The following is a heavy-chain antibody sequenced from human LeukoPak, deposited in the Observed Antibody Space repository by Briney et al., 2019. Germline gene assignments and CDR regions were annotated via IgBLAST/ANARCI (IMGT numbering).Heavy chain of an antibody. CDR3: ARRVYDSSGYYY. CDR2: IYYSGST. CDR1: GFTFSSYA. Sequence: GSLRLSCAASGFTFSSYAMSWIRQPPGKGLEWIGSIYYSGSTYYNPSLKSRVTISVDTSKNQFSLKLSSVTAADTAVYYCARRVYDSSGYYYWGQGTLVTVSS. J-gene: IGHJ4*02. D-gene: IGHD3-22*01. V-gene: IGHV4-39*01.